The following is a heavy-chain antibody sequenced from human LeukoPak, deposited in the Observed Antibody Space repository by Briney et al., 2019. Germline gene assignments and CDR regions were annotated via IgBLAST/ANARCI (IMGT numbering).Heavy chain of an antibody. J-gene: IGHJ4*02. D-gene: IGHD6-19*01. Sequence: GGSLRLSCAASGFTFSSYAMHWVRQAPGKGLEYVSAISSNGGSTYYANSVKGRFTISRDSSKNTLYLQMGSLRAEDMAVYYCARHHSSGWHFDYWGQGTLVTVSS. V-gene: IGHV3-64*01. CDR3: ARHHSSGWHFDY. CDR1: GFTFSSYA. CDR2: ISSNGGST.